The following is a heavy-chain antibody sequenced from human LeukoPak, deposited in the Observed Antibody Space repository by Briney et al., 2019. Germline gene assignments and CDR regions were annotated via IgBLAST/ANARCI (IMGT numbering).Heavy chain of an antibody. CDR1: GFTFSSYA. Sequence: GGSLRLSCAASGFTFSSYAMNWVRQAPGKGLEWVSGISDSGGNTYYADSVKGRFTISRDNSKSTLFLQMNSLRAEDTAVYYCARDIPTEWVVADNDAFDIWGQGTMVTVSS. CDR3: ARDIPTEWVVADNDAFDI. V-gene: IGHV3-23*01. J-gene: IGHJ3*02. CDR2: ISDSGGNT. D-gene: IGHD2-15*01.